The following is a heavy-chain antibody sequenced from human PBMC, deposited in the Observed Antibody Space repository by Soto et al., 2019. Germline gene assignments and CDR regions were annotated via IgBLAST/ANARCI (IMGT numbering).Heavy chain of an antibody. CDR3: AKDGYSYGRRSYYFDY. CDR1: GFTFSSYA. D-gene: IGHD5-18*01. Sequence: GGSLRLSCAASGFTFSSYAMSWVRQAPGKGLEWVSAISGSGGSTYYADSVKGRFTISRDNSKNTLYLQMNSLRAEDTAVYYCAKDGYSYGRRSYYFDYWGQGTLVTVSS. CDR2: ISGSGGST. J-gene: IGHJ4*02. V-gene: IGHV3-23*01.